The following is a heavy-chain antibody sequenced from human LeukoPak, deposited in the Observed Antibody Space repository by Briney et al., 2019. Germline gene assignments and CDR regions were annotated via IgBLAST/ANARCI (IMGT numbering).Heavy chain of an antibody. V-gene: IGHV3-74*01. Sequence: GGSLRLSCAASGFDFSSNWMHWVRHAPGQGLVWVSRIKGDGISTNYADSVKGRFTISRDNSKNTLYLQMSSLRADDTAVYYCVKDRSIAAPNNDFFDSWGQGALVTVSS. CDR1: GFDFSSNW. J-gene: IGHJ4*02. CDR3: VKDRSIAAPNNDFFDS. D-gene: IGHD6-6*01. CDR2: IKGDGIST.